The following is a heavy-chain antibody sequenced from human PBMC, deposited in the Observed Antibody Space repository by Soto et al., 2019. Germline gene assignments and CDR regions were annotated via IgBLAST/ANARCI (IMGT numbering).Heavy chain of an antibody. Sequence: PSETLSLTYNVSGGSISSYYWSWIRQPPGKGLEWIGYIYYSGSTNYNPSLKSRVTISVDTSKKQFSLKLRSVSAADTAVYYCARAASSIAALAWFDPWGQGTLVTVSS. CDR2: IYYSGST. J-gene: IGHJ5*02. D-gene: IGHD6-6*01. CDR1: GGSISSYY. V-gene: IGHV4-59*01. CDR3: ARAASSIAALAWFDP.